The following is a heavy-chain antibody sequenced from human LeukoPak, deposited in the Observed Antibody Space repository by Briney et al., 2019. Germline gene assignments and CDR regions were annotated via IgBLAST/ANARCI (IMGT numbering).Heavy chain of an antibody. CDR2: IYTSETT. Sequence: SETLSLTCTVSGASISSYYWSWIRQPPGKGLEWIGYIYTSETTNYNPSLRSRVTISIDTSKNQFSLRLSSVTAADTAVYYCARHRSPSSLSYFDIWGQGALVIVSS. CDR3: ARHRSPSSLSYFDI. V-gene: IGHV4-4*09. D-gene: IGHD6-19*01. J-gene: IGHJ4*02. CDR1: GASISSYY.